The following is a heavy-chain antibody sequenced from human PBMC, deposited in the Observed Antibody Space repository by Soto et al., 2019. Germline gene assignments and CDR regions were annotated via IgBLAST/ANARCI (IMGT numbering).Heavy chain of an antibody. V-gene: IGHV3-66*01. CDR1: GFTVSSNY. Sequence: GWSLRLSCAASGFTVSSNYMNWVRQAPGKGPEWLSVLYPGPGTYYADSVKDRITISRDDSRNTLYLQLNSLRAEDTAIYYCASSSSSIYSYYYMDVWGKGTTVTVSS. CDR2: LYPGPGT. CDR3: ASSSSSIYSYYYMDV. J-gene: IGHJ6*03. D-gene: IGHD6-6*01.